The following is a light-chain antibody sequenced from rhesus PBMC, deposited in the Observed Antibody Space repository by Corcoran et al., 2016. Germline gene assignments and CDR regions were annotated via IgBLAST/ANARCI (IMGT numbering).Light chain of an antibody. J-gene: IGKJ2*01. CDR2: YAS. V-gene: IGKV6-55*01. Sequence: EIVLTQSPAFRSVTLKEKVTITCQASQRIGSSLPWYQQKPAPFPKLLNKYASQSISGGPSRFSGSRSGIDFTLTINSLEAENPATYFCQQSSSFPYSFGQGTKVEIK. CDR1: QRIGSS. CDR3: QQSSSFPYS.